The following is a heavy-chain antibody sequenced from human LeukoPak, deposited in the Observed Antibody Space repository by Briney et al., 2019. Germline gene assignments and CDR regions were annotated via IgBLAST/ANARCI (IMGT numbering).Heavy chain of an antibody. Sequence: SETLSLTCTVSGGSISSSSYYWGWIRQPPGKGLEWIGSIHYSGSTYYNPSLKSRVTISVDTSKNQFSLKLSSVTAADTAVYYCARGGRNIAVAGFDYWGQGTLVTVSS. CDR3: ARGGRNIAVAGFDY. V-gene: IGHV4-39*07. D-gene: IGHD6-19*01. J-gene: IGHJ4*02. CDR2: IHYSGST. CDR1: GGSISSSSYY.